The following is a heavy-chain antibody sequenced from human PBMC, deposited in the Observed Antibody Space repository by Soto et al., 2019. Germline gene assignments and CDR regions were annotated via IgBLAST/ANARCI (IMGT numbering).Heavy chain of an antibody. CDR3: AREDDILTGYYKSGVFDY. CDR1: GFTFSSYG. V-gene: IGHV3-33*01. CDR2: IWYDGSNK. J-gene: IGHJ4*02. D-gene: IGHD3-9*01. Sequence: QVQLVESGGGVVQPGRSLRLSCAASGFTFSSYGMHWVRQAPGKGLEWVAVIWYDGSNKYYADSVKGRFTISRDNSKNTLYLQRNSLRAEDTAVYYCAREDDILTGYYKSGVFDYWGQGTLVTVSS.